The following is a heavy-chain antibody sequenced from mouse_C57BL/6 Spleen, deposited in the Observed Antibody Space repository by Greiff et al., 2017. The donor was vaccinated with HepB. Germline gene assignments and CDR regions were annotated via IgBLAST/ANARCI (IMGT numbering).Heavy chain of an antibody. CDR1: GISITTGNYR. CDR3: ARAYDYDAVDY. V-gene: IGHV3-5*01. D-gene: IGHD2-4*01. J-gene: IGHJ2*01. Sequence: EVKLMESGPGLVKPSQTVFLTCTVTGISITTGNYRWSWIRQFPGNKLEWIGYIYYSGTITYNPSLTSRTTITRDTPKNQFFLEMNSLTAEDTATYYCARAYDYDAVDYWGQGTTLTVSS. CDR2: IYYSGTI.